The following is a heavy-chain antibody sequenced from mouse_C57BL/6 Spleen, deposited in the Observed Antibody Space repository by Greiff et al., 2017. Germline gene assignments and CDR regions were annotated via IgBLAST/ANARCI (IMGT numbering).Heavy chain of an antibody. CDR1: GYTFTSYW. V-gene: IGHV1-52*01. CDR3: ARYNYADSRMDY. J-gene: IGHJ4*01. Sequence: QVQLQQPGAELVRPGSSVKLSCKASGYTFTSYWMHWVKQRPIQGLEWIGNIDPSDSETHYNQKFKDKATLTVDKSSSTAYMQLSSLTSEDSAVYYCARYNYADSRMDYWGQGTSVTVSS. D-gene: IGHD2-12*01. CDR2: IDPSDSET.